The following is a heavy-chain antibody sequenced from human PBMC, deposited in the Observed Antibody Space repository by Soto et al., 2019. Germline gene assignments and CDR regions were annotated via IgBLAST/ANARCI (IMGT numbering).Heavy chain of an antibody. CDR2: IYYSGST. J-gene: IGHJ3*02. CDR1: GDSISSYY. V-gene: IGHV4-59*01. Sequence: SETLSLTCTVSGDSISSYYWTWIRQTPGKGLEWIGYIYYSGSTNYNPSLKSRVTISLDASKNQFSLKLSSVTAADTAVYYCAREGGRGYSYGSDAFDIWGQGTMVTVSS. D-gene: IGHD5-18*01. CDR3: AREGGRGYSYGSDAFDI.